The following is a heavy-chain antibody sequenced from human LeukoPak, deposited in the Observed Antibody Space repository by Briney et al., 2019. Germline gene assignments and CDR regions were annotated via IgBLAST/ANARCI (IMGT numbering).Heavy chain of an antibody. D-gene: IGHD6-13*01. CDR3: AREILTGVAAAGTAYYYGMDV. Sequence: GSLRLSCAVSGFTLTNHGVSWFRQAPGKGLEWVSIITGTGGKYYGDSVKGRFVLSRDDSKNTVYMQMSSLRSEDTAVYYCAREILTGVAAAGTAYYYGMDVWGQGTTVTVSS. V-gene: IGHV3-23*01. CDR2: ITGTGGK. J-gene: IGHJ6*02. CDR1: GFTLTNHG.